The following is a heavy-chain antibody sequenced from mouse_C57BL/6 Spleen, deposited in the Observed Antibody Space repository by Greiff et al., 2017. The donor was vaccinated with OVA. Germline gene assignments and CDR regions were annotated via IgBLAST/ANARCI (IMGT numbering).Heavy chain of an antibody. CDR3: ARQADYDVDWYFDV. CDR2: ISGGGGNT. J-gene: IGHJ1*03. V-gene: IGHV5-9*01. Sequence: DVHLVESGGGLVKPGGSLKLSCAASGFTFSSYTMSWVRQTPEKRLEWVATISGGGGNTYYPDSVKGRFTISRDNAKNTLYLQMSSLRSEDTALYYCARQADYDVDWYFDVWGTGTTVTVSS. D-gene: IGHD2-4*01. CDR1: GFTFSSYT.